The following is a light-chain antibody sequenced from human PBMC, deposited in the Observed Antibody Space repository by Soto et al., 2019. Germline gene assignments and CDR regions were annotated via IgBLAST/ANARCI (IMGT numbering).Light chain of an antibody. CDR2: SAS. CDR1: QSISTY. J-gene: IGKJ4*01. Sequence: DIQMTQSPSSLSASVGDRVTITCRASQSISTYLKWYQQTPGEAPKLLIYSASNLQTGVPSRFSGSGSGTDFTPTISSLQPEDFATYYCQHSYNSHLLTFGGGTKVE. CDR3: QHSYNSHLLT. V-gene: IGKV1-39*01.